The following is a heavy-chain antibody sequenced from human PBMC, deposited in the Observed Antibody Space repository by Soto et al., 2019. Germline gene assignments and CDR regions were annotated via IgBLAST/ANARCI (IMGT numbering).Heavy chain of an antibody. CDR3: ARVYYDILTGYLDAFDI. CDR1: GGSISSYY. J-gene: IGHJ3*02. CDR2: IYYSGST. Sequence: SETLSLTCTVSGGSISSYYWSWIRQPPGKGLEWIGYIYYSGSTNYNPSLKSRVTISVDTSKNQFSLKLSSVTAADTAVYYCARVYYDILTGYLDAFDIWGQGTMVTVSS. D-gene: IGHD3-9*01. V-gene: IGHV4-59*01.